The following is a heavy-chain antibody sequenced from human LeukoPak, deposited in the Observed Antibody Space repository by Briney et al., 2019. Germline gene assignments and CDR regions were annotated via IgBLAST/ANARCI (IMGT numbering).Heavy chain of an antibody. CDR1: GFTFSSYW. V-gene: IGHV3-74*01. J-gene: IGHJ4*02. CDR2: INSDGSST. CDR3: VVVTAILGY. Sequence: GGSLRLSCAASGFTFSSYWMHCVRQAPGKGLVWVSRINSDGSSTSYADSVKGRFTTSRDNAKNTLYLQMNSLRAEDTAVYYCVVVTAILGYWGQGTLVTVSS. D-gene: IGHD2-21*02.